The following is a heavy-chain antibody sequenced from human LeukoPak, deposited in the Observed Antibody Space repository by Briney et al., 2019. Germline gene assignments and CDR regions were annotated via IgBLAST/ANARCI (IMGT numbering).Heavy chain of an antibody. Sequence: PSETLSLTCTVSGGSISNYYWSWIRQPAGKGLEWIGRIYTSGTTHYNPSLKSRVTISVDTSKNQFSLNLSSVTAADTAVYYCARVLWSGYLYYYYYYYMDVWGKGTTVTVSS. CDR3: ARVLWSGYLYYYYYYYMDV. V-gene: IGHV4-4*07. D-gene: IGHD3-3*01. CDR2: IYTSGTT. CDR1: GGSISNYY. J-gene: IGHJ6*03.